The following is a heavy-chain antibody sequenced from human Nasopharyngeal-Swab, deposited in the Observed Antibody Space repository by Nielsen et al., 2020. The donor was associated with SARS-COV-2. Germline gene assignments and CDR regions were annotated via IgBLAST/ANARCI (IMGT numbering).Heavy chain of an antibody. D-gene: IGHD3-3*01. Sequence: WIRQPPGKGLEWVSSISSSSSYIYYADSVKGRFTISRDNAKHSLYLQMNSLRAEDTAVYYCARAQNVLRFLEWTQPFDYWGQGTLVTVSS. J-gene: IGHJ4*02. CDR3: ARAQNVLRFLEWTQPFDY. V-gene: IGHV3-21*01. CDR2: ISSSSSYI.